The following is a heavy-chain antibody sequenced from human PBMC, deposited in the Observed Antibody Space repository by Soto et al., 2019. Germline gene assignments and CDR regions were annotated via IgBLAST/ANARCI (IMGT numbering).Heavy chain of an antibody. CDR3: ARRTGTSRYYYYGMDV. CDR2: INHSGST. D-gene: IGHD1-7*01. Sequence: SETLSLTCAVYGGSFSGYYWSWIRQPPGKGLEWIGEINHSGSTNYNPSLKSRVTISVDTSKNQFSLKLSSVTAADTAVYYCARRTGTSRYYYYGMDVCGQGTTLTVSS. CDR1: GGSFSGYY. J-gene: IGHJ6*02. V-gene: IGHV4-34*01.